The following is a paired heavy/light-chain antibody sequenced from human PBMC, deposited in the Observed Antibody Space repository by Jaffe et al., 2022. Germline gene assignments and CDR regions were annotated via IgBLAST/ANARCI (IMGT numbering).Heavy chain of an antibody. V-gene: IGHV5-51*01. CDR3: VRQQTADY. Sequence: EVQLVQSGAEVKKPGESLTISCEASGYSFTMYWIGWVRQTPGKGLEWLGIIYPGDSDTRYSPSFEGQLTISADKSIDTAYLQWSSLKASDTATYFCVRQQTADYWGQGTQVTVSS. CDR2: IYPGDSDT. CDR1: GYSFTMYW. J-gene: IGHJ4*02.
Light chain of an antibody. V-gene: IGKV3-20*01. J-gene: IGKJ3*01. CDR1: QSLSGNQ. CDR3: QQYGTSPFT. Sequence: EIVLTQSPGILSLSPGEKATLSCRASQSLSGNQLAWYQQRPGQAPRLLMYGASDRPPFIPDRFSGSGSGTDFTLTISRLGPEDFAVYYCQQYGTSPFTFGPGTTVDIK. CDR2: GAS.